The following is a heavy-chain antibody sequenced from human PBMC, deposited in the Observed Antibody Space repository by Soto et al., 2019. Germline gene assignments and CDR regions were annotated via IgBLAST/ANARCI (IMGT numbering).Heavy chain of an antibody. CDR2: ISSSSSYI. J-gene: IGHJ4*02. Sequence: GGSLRLSCAAFGFTFSSYSMNWVRQAPGKGLEWVSSISSSSSYIYYADSVKGRFTISRDNAENSLYLQMNSLRAEDTAVYYCAKHIGFCSGDGCYRGFDCWGQGTLVTVSS. D-gene: IGHD2-15*01. CDR3: AKHIGFCSGDGCYRGFDC. V-gene: IGHV3-21*01. CDR1: GFTFSSYS.